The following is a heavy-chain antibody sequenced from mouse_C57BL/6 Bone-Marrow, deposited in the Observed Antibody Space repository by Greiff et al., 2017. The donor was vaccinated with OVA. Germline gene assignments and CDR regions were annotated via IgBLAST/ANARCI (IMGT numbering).Heavy chain of an antibody. CDR1: GFTFSDYG. J-gene: IGHJ3*01. V-gene: IGHV5-17*01. D-gene: IGHD3-2*01. Sequence: EVTLMASGGGLVNPGGSLPLSCAASGFTFSDYGLHWVRPAPETGLAWVAYISSGSSTIYYADTVKGRFTISRDNAKNTLFLQMTSLRSEDTAMYYCASSLDSPFAYWGQGTLVTVSA. CDR2: ISSGSSTI. CDR3: ASSLDSPFAY.